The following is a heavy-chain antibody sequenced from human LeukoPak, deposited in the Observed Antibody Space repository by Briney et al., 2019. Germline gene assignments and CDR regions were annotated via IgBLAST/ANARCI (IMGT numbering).Heavy chain of an antibody. D-gene: IGHD3-22*01. CDR2: MNPSSGNT. Sequence: ASVKVSCKASGYTFTTYDINWVRQATGQGLEWMGWMNPSSGNTGYAQKFQGRVTMTRDMSTSTVYMELSSLRSEDTAVYYCARASTYYYDSSGYYFDYWGQGTLVTVSS. V-gene: IGHV1-8*02. J-gene: IGHJ4*02. CDR1: GYTFTTYD. CDR3: ARASTYYYDSSGYYFDY.